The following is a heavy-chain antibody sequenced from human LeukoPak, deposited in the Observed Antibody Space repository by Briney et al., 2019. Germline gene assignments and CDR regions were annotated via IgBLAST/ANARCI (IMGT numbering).Heavy chain of an antibody. D-gene: IGHD3-3*01. Sequence: ASVKVSCKASGYTFTGYYMHWVRQAPGQGLEWMGWINPNSGGTNYAQKFQGRVTMTRDTSISTAYMELRSLRSDDTAVYYCARDWYYDFWSGYYKRGDNNWFDPWGQGTLVTVSS. CDR3: ARDWYYDFWSGYYKRGDNNWFDP. CDR1: GYTFTGYY. V-gene: IGHV1-2*02. CDR2: INPNSGGT. J-gene: IGHJ5*02.